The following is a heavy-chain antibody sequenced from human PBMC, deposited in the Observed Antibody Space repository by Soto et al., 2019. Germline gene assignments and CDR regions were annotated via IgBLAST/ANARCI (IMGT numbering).Heavy chain of an antibody. V-gene: IGHV4-61*01. D-gene: IGHD1-26*01. J-gene: IGHJ6*02. Sequence: SETLSLTCTVSGGSVSSGSYYWSWIRQPPGKGLEWIGYIYYSGGTNYNPSLKSRVTISVDTSKNQFSLKLSSVTAADTAVYYCARKVGGMDVWGQGTTVTVSS. CDR2: IYYSGGT. CDR3: ARKVGGMDV. CDR1: GGSVSSGSYY.